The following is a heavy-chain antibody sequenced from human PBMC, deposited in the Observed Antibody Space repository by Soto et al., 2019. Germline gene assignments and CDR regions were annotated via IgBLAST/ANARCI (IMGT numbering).Heavy chain of an antibody. V-gene: IGHV3-30*18. CDR3: AKDLDYDFWSGDYKSFPLWFDP. CDR1: GFTFSSYG. D-gene: IGHD3-3*01. J-gene: IGHJ5*02. CDR2: ISYDGGNK. Sequence: PVGSLRLSCAASGFTFSSYGMHWVRQAPGKGLEWVAVISYDGGNKYYADSVKGRFTISRDNSKNTLYLQMNSLRAEDTAVYYCAKDLDYDFWSGDYKSFPLWFDPWGEGT.